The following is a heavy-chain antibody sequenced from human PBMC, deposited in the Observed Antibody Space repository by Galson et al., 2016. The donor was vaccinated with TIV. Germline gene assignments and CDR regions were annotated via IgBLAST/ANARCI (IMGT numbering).Heavy chain of an antibody. J-gene: IGHJ6*02. V-gene: IGHV2-70*11. D-gene: IGHD6-19*01. CDR2: IDGDDDT. CDR1: GFSLSRSRMC. Sequence: PALVKPTQTLTLPCTFSGFSLSRSRMCVTWMRQPSGKALEWLARIDGDDDTYYNNFLATRLFITKDTSRNQVVLTLTNLDPADTATYYCARASSDYFYNYGMDVWGQGTTVTVS. CDR3: ARASSDYFYNYGMDV.